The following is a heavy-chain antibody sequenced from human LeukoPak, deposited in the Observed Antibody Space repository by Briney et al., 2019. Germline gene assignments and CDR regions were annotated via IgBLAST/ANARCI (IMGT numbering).Heavy chain of an antibody. V-gene: IGHV3-21*01. J-gene: IGHJ5*02. CDR3: ARDRQQLAWFDP. CDR2: ISSSSSYI. Sequence: GGSLRLSCAASGFTFSSYSMNWVRQAPGKGLEWVSSISSSSSYIYYADSVKGRFTISRDNAENSLYLQMNSLRAEDTAVYYCARDRQQLAWFDPWGQGTLVTVSS. D-gene: IGHD6-13*01. CDR1: GFTFSSYS.